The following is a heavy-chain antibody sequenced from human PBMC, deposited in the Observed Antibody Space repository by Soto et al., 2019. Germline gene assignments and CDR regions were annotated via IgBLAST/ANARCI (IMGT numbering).Heavy chain of an antibody. Sequence: GASVKVSCKASGYTFTGYAMHWVRQAPGQRLEWMGWINAGNGNTKYSQKFQGRVTITRDTSASTAYMELSSLRSEDTAVYYCARSRANYYDSRGYYYSTFYYWGQGTLVTVS. D-gene: IGHD3-22*01. J-gene: IGHJ4*02. V-gene: IGHV1-3*01. CDR2: INAGNGNT. CDR3: ARSRANYYDSRGYYYSTFYY. CDR1: GYTFTGYA.